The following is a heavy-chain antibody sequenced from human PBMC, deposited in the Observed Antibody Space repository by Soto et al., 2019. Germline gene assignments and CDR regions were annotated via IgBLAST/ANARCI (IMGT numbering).Heavy chain of an antibody. CDR1: GGSVSSDSYN. CDR3: ARDFRGWNGRSYYCHGLDV. D-gene: IGHD1-1*01. V-gene: IGHV4-61*01. Sequence: PSETLSLTCTVSGGSVSSDSYNWSCLRPRPGQGLEWIGYIYHDGSTNHNHTLKSRVTISVHTSKSQFSLKLSSVTAADTAVYYCARDFRGWNGRSYYCHGLDVWGQGTTVTVSS. CDR2: IYHDGST. J-gene: IGHJ6*02.